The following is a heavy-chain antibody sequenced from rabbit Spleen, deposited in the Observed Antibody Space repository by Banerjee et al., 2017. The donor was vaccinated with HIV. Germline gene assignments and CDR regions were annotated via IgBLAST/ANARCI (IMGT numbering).Heavy chain of an antibody. CDR1: GLDFSSSYW. Sequence: QEQLEESGGDLVKPEGSLTLTCTASGLDFSSSYWICWVRQAPGKGLEWIACIYTGSSGSTYYASWARGRFTISETSSTTVTLQMTSLTVSDTATYFCARMAGPSAYLWPYYFNLWGPGTLVTVS. D-gene: IGHD1-1*01. CDR3: ARMAGPSAYLWPYYFNL. J-gene: IGHJ4*01. CDR2: IYTGSSGST. V-gene: IGHV1S45*01.